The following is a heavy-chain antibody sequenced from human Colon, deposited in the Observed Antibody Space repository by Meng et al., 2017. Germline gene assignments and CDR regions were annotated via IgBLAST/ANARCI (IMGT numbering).Heavy chain of an antibody. J-gene: IGHJ4*02. CDR3: ARGASDYDFDY. CDR2: IYYSGST. Sequence: AGPAGVGQSDTMPLPCCLSGGSASSGSYYCSCIRQPPAEELLWIVYIYYSGSTNYNPSLKSRVTISVDTSKNQFSLKLSSVTAADTAVYYCARGASDYDFDYWGQGTLVTVSS. D-gene: IGHD3-22*01. CDR1: GGSASSGSYY. V-gene: IGHV4-61*01.